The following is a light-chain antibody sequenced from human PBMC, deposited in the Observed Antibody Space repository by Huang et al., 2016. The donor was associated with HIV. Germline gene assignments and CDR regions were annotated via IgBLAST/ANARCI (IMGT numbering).Light chain of an antibody. J-gene: IGKJ1*01. CDR3: QQSYSTPTWT. CDR1: QSINSY. V-gene: IGKV1-39*01. Sequence: DIQMTQSPSSLSASVGDRVTINCRASQSINSYLNWYQQKPGKAPKLLIYAAYYLESGVPSRFSGGGSGTDFTLTVSSLQPEDFATYYCQQSYSTPTWTFGQGTKVEIK. CDR2: AAY.